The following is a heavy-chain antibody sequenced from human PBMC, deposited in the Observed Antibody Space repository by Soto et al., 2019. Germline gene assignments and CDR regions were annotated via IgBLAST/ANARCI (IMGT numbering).Heavy chain of an antibody. J-gene: IGHJ6*02. D-gene: IGHD3-10*01. CDR1: GCSISSGGYY. Sequence: SETLSLTCTVSGCSISSGGYYWRWIRQHPGKCLEWIGYIYYSGSTYYNPSLKSRVTISVDTSKNQFSLKLGSVTAADTAVYYCARSPRYGSGSYPMDVWGQGTTVT. CDR3: ARSPRYGSGSYPMDV. V-gene: IGHV4-31*03. CDR2: IYYSGST.